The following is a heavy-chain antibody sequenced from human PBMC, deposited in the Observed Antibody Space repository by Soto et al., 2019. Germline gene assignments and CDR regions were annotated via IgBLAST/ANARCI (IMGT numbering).Heavy chain of an antibody. Sequence: SETLSLTCAVSGGSISSSNWWSWVRQPPGKGLEWIGEIYHSGSTNYNPSLKSRVTISVDKSKNQFSLKLSSVTAADTAVYYCARPFTIWSGYGDAFDIWGQGTMVTVSS. CDR1: GGSISSSNW. D-gene: IGHD3-3*01. CDR3: ARPFTIWSGYGDAFDI. J-gene: IGHJ3*02. CDR2: IYHSGST. V-gene: IGHV4-4*02.